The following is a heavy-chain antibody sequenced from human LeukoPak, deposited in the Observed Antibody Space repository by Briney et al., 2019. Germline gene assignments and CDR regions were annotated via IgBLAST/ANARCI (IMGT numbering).Heavy chain of an antibody. CDR1: GFTFDDYA. CDR3: AKDVEAAAGSEYDY. V-gene: IGHV3-43D*04. D-gene: IGHD6-13*01. CDR2: ISWDGGST. J-gene: IGHJ4*02. Sequence: GGSLRLSCAASGFTFDDYAMHWVRQAPGKGLEWVSLISWDGGSTYYADSVKGRFTISRDNSKNSLYLQMNSLRAEGTALYYCAKDVEAAAGSEYDYWGQGTLVTVSS.